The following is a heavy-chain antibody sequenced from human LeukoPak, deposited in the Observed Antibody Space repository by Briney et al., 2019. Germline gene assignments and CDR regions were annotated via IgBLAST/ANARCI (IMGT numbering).Heavy chain of an antibody. CDR2: MNPNSGNT. Sequence: ASVKVSCKASGYTFTTYDINWVRQATGQGLEWMGWMNPNSGNTGYAQKFQGRVTITRNTSINTAFMELNSLRSEDTAVYYCARGLDYYDSSGYILWGQGTLVTVSS. D-gene: IGHD3-22*01. CDR1: GYTFTTYD. CDR3: ARGLDYYDSSGYIL. J-gene: IGHJ4*02. V-gene: IGHV1-8*03.